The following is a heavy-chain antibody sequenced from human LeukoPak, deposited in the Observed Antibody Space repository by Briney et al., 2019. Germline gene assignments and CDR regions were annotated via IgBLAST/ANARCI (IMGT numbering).Heavy chain of an antibody. V-gene: IGHV1-2*02. CDR3: ASYLGSGWYGGDYYYMDV. J-gene: IGHJ6*03. CDR1: GYTFTGYY. CDR2: INPNSGGT. Sequence: GASVNVSCKASGYTFTGYYMHWVRQAPGQGLEWMGWINPNSGGTNYAQKFQGRVTMTRDTSISTAYMELSRLRSDDTAVYYCASYLGSGWYGGDYYYMDVWGKGTTVTVSS. D-gene: IGHD6-19*01.